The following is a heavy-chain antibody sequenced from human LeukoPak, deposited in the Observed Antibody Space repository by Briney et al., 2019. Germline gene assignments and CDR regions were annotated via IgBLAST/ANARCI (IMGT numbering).Heavy chain of an antibody. J-gene: IGHJ4*02. CDR3: TSIAAPLGFEF. Sequence: GGSLRLSCAASESTFSTYWMTWVRQAPGKGLEWVANIKDDGSEKYYVDSVKGRFTISRDNAKNSLYLQMNSLRAEDTALYYCTSIAAPLGFEFWGQGTLVTVSS. V-gene: IGHV3-7*03. D-gene: IGHD6-6*01. CDR1: ESTFSTYW. CDR2: IKDDGSEK.